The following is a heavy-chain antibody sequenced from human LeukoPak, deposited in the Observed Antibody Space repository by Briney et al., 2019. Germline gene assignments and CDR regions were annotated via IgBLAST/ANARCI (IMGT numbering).Heavy chain of an antibody. CDR2: INHSGST. V-gene: IGHV4-34*01. D-gene: IGHD2-15*01. CDR1: GGSFSGYY. J-gene: IGHJ4*02. CDR3: ARSTGSGGSCYVDY. Sequence: PSETLSLTCAVYGGSFSGYYWSWIRQPSGKGLEWIGEINHSGSTNYNPSLKSRVTISVDTSKNQFSLKLSSVTAADTAVYYCARSTGSGGSCYVDYWGQGTLVTVSS.